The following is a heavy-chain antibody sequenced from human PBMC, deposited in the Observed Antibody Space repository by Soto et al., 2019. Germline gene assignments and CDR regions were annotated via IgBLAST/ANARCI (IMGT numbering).Heavy chain of an antibody. J-gene: IGHJ4*02. CDR3: ATLRSKEADYFDY. Sequence: SETLSLTCTVSGGSISSGGYYWSWIRQHPGKGLEWIGYIYYSGSTYYNPSLKSRVTISVDTSKNQFSLKLSSVTAADTAVYYCATLRSKEADYFDYWGQGTLVTVSS. V-gene: IGHV4-31*03. CDR1: GGSISSGGYY. D-gene: IGHD4-17*01. CDR2: IYYSGST.